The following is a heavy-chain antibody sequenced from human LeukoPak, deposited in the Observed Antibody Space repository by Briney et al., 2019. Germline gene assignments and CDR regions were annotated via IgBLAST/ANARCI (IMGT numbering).Heavy chain of an antibody. CDR3: ARHRSFDWPPEGFDY. CDR2: INHSENT. V-gene: IGHV4-34*01. D-gene: IGHD3-9*01. CDR1: GFTFSRYA. Sequence: GSLRLSCAASGFTFSRYAMSRVRQPPGQRLEWIGEINHSENTNYNPSLKSRVTISVDSSKNQFSLKLSSVTAADTAVYYCARHRSFDWPPEGFDYWGQGTLVTVSS. J-gene: IGHJ4*02.